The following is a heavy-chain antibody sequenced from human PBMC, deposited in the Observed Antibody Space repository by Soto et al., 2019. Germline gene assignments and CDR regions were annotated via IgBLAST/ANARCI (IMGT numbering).Heavy chain of an antibody. J-gene: IGHJ4*02. CDR1: GFTFSSYG. CDR2: IWYDGSNK. CDR3: ARGYEGYYDSSGYFLDY. V-gene: IGHV3-33*01. D-gene: IGHD3-22*01. Sequence: PGGSLRLSCAASGFTFSSYGMHWVRQAPGKGLEWVAVIWYDGSNKYYADSVKGRFTISRDNSKNTLYLQMNSLRAEDTAVYYCARGYEGYYDSSGYFLDYWGQGTLVTVSS.